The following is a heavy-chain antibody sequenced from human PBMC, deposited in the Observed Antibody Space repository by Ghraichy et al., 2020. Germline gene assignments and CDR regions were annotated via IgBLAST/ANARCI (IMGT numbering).Heavy chain of an antibody. CDR1: GFTFSTYG. J-gene: IGHJ4*02. V-gene: IGHV3-30*18. CDR3: AKAGSSWYVDY. Sequence: GGSLRLSCAASGFTFSTYGMHWVRQAPGKGLEWVAIISYDGSNKYYADTVKGRFTISRDNSKNTLYLQMNSLRAEDTAVYYCAKAGSSWYVDYWGQGTLVTVSS. D-gene: IGHD6-13*01. CDR2: ISYDGSNK.